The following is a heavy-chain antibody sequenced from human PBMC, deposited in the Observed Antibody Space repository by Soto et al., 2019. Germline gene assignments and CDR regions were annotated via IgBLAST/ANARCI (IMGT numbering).Heavy chain of an antibody. V-gene: IGHV3-11*05. CDR2: ISSSSSYT. CDR3: ARVEWFGECHLGGMDV. Sequence: QVQLVESGGGLVKPGGSLRLSCAASGFTFSDYYMSWIRQAPGKGLEWVSYISSSSSYTNYADSVKGRFTISRDNAKNALYLHMNSLRAEDTAMYYCARVEWFGECHLGGMDVSGHGTTFTVSS. J-gene: IGHJ6*02. CDR1: GFTFSDYY. D-gene: IGHD3-10*01.